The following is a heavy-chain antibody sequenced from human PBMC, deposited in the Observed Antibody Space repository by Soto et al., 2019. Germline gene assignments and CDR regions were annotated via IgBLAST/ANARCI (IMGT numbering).Heavy chain of an antibody. Sequence: GGSLRLSCAASGFIVSDNYINWVRQAPGKGLEWVSVTYTGGYTYYADSVKVRFTISRDNSKNTLYLQMNSLRAEDTAVYYCAREVSGTSFDYWGQGTLVTVSS. V-gene: IGHV3-53*01. CDR3: AREVSGTSFDY. CDR1: GFIVSDNY. J-gene: IGHJ4*02. CDR2: TYTGGYT. D-gene: IGHD1-7*01.